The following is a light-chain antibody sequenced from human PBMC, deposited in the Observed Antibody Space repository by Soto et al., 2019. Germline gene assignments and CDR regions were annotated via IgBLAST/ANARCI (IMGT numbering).Light chain of an antibody. Sequence: IQMTQFPSSLSASVGDRVTITCRAGQTVIRYLNWYQQKPGRAPNLLIYAVSNLQSGVPSRVSGSGSGTEFTLTISDLQPEDFATYYCQQSYSTLFTFGPGTKVEIK. CDR2: AVS. CDR3: QQSYSTLFT. J-gene: IGKJ3*01. CDR1: QTVIRY. V-gene: IGKV1-39*01.